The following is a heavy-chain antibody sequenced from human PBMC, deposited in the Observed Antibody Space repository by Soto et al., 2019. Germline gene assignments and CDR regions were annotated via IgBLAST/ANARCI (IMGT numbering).Heavy chain of an antibody. Sequence: QAHLEQSGAELKRPGASVKVSCKASGYTFSDFDINWLRQASGQGPERMGWMNAKSGNTFFSQRYQGKFNMTWDTSLSTAYMEVGSLTSDDTAIYYCARGNPFNSAGFDVWGQGTTVAVSS. J-gene: IGHJ6*02. D-gene: IGHD2-21*01. CDR2: MNAKSGNT. V-gene: IGHV1-8*01. CDR3: ARGNPFNSAGFDV. CDR1: GYTFSDFD.